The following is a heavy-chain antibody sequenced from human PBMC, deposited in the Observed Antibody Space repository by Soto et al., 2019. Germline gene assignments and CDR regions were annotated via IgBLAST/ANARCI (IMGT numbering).Heavy chain of an antibody. CDR1: GFTFSSYY. Sequence: GGSLRLSCAASGFTFSSYYMHWVRQAPGKGLEWAAAITSDGGNKVYGDSAKGRFTISRDNSKNTVDLQMNSLRVEKTGIYYCATEVLGISSGSSGFDYWGQGNLVTVSS. D-gene: IGHD3-22*01. CDR2: ITSDGGNK. V-gene: IGHV3-30*03. CDR3: ATEVLGISSGSSGFDY. J-gene: IGHJ4*02.